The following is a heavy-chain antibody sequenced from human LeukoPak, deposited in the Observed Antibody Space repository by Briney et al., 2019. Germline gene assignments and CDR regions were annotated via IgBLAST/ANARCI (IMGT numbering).Heavy chain of an antibody. Sequence: GGSLRLSCAASGFTFSSYAMSWVRQAPGKGLEWVSALSGSGGNTYYADSVKGRFTISIDNSKNTLYLQMKSLRAEDTAVYYCAKDPIYSSSWYYFDYWGQGTLVTVSS. CDR1: GFTFSSYA. CDR3: AKDPIYSSSWYYFDY. J-gene: IGHJ4*02. CDR2: LSGSGGNT. V-gene: IGHV3-23*01. D-gene: IGHD6-13*01.